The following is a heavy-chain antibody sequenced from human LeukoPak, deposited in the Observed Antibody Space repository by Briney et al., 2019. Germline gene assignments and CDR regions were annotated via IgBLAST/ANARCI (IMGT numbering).Heavy chain of an antibody. Sequence: HSGGSLRLSCAASGFTFDDYALHWVRQAPGKGLEWVSGIIWNSGSIDYADSVKGRFTISRDNTKNSLYLQRNSLRADDTAFYYCAKAYGSGPYWYFDLWGRGTLVTVSS. J-gene: IGHJ2*01. D-gene: IGHD3-10*01. V-gene: IGHV3-9*01. CDR1: GFTFDDYA. CDR2: IIWNSGSI. CDR3: AKAYGSGPYWYFDL.